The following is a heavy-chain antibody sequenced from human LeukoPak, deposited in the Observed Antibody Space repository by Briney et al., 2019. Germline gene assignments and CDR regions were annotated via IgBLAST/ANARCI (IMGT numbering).Heavy chain of an antibody. Sequence: ASVKVSCKASGYTFTSYAMHWVRQAPGQRLEWMGWINAGNGNTKYSQKFQGRVTITRDTSASTAYMELSGLRSEDTAVYYCARGTRYYYDTSGSDKGFDYWGQGTLVTVSS. J-gene: IGHJ4*02. D-gene: IGHD3-22*01. CDR1: GYTFTSYA. CDR3: ARGTRYYYDTSGSDKGFDY. CDR2: INAGNGNT. V-gene: IGHV1-3*01.